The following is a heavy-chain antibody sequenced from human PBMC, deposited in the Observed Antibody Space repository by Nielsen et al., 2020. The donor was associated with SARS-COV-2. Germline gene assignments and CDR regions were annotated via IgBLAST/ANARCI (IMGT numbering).Heavy chain of an antibody. D-gene: IGHD6-19*01. J-gene: IGHJ4*02. CDR2: IWYDGSNK. Sequence: GGSLRLSCAASGFTFSSYGMHWVRQAPGKGLEWVAVIWYDGSNKYYADSVKGRFTISRDNSKNTLYLQMNSLRVDDTAVYFCARGTGSVAGTIDYWGQGTQVTVSS. V-gene: IGHV3-33*01. CDR1: GFTFSSYG. CDR3: ARGTGSVAGTIDY.